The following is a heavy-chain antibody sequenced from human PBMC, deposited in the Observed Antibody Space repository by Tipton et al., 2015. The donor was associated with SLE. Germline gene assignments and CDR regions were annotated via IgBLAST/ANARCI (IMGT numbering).Heavy chain of an antibody. CDR2: IYRSEST. J-gene: IGHJ4*02. CDR1: GGSFSGYY. V-gene: IGHV4-34*01. Sequence: GLVKPSETLSLTCAVYGGSFSGYYWSWIRQPPGKGLEWIGSIYRSESTYYNPSLKSRVTISVDTSKNQFSLKLSSVTAADTAVYYCASSHSSSRNKADYWGQGTLVTVSS. D-gene: IGHD6-13*01. CDR3: ASSHSSSRNKADY.